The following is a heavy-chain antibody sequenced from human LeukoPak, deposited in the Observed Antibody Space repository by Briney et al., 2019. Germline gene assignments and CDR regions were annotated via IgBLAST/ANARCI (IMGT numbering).Heavy chain of an antibody. CDR3: ARVEAGTPRWNF. J-gene: IGHJ4*02. CDR2: INPNSGGT. Sequence: ASVKVSCKASGYTFTGYYMHWVRQAPGQGLEWMGWINPNSGGTNYAQKFQGRVTMTRDTSISTAYTELSRLRSDDTAVYYCARVEAGTPRWNFWGQGTLVSVSS. CDR1: GYTFTGYY. V-gene: IGHV1-2*02. D-gene: IGHD6-19*01.